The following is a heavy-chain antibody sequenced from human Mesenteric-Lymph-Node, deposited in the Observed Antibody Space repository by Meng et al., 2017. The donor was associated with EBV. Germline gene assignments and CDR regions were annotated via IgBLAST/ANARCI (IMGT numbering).Heavy chain of an antibody. J-gene: IGHJ1*01. CDR1: CASISCSKS. Sequence: VHLGYPVQGWGNPSGSLSRICAVPCASISCSKSWTWVRQAPGRGLEWIGEVRHTGITNYNPSLKSRVSMSVDKSQNQFSLKLTSMTAADTAVYYCAVLGKVVIGSDWGQGTLVTVSS. CDR3: AVLGKVVIGSD. D-gene: IGHD3-10*01. CDR2: VRHTGIT. V-gene: IGHV4-4*02.